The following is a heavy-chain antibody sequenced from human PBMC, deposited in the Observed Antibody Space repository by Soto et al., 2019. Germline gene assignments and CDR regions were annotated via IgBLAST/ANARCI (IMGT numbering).Heavy chain of an antibody. J-gene: IGHJ2*01. Sequence: EVQLMVSGGGLVKPGGSLRLSCAASGFTFSQAWMSWKRQAPGKGLVWVGVIKSKTDGGTTEYAAPVKGRFSISGDDSEITLFLQINSLKIEDTAVYYCTSSRTTPGGFDLWGRGTLVTVSS. CDR2: IKSKTDGGTT. V-gene: IGHV3-15*01. CDR3: TSSRTTPGGFDL. CDR1: GFTFSQAW. D-gene: IGHD1-1*01.